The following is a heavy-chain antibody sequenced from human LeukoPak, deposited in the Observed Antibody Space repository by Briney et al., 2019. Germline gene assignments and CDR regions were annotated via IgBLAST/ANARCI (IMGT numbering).Heavy chain of an antibody. J-gene: IGHJ4*02. D-gene: IGHD3-10*01. CDR3: ARGVGVQYDY. V-gene: IGHV4-61*01. CDR2: IYYSGST. Sequence: SETLSLTCTVSGGSVSSGSYYWSWIRQPPGKGLEWIGNIYYSGSTNYNPSLKSRVTISVDTSKNQFSLKLSSVTAADTAVYYCARGVGVQYDYWGQGTLVTVSS. CDR1: GGSVSSGSYY.